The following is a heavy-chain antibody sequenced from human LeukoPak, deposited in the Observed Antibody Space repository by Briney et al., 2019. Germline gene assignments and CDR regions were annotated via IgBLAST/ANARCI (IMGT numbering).Heavy chain of an antibody. CDR3: ARKGTRQATITEADLFDY. D-gene: IGHD5-12*01. J-gene: IGHJ4*02. CDR2: ISAYNGNT. V-gene: IGHV1-18*04. CDR1: GYTFTSYG. Sequence: ASVKVSCKASGYTFTSYGISWVRQAPGQGLEWMGWISAYNGNTNYAQKLQGRVTMTTDTSTSTAYMELRSLRSDDTAVYYCARKGTRQATITEADLFDYWGRGTLVTVSS.